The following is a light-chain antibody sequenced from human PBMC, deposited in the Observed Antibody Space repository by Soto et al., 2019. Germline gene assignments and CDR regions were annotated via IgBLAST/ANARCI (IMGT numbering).Light chain of an antibody. J-gene: IGLJ2*01. V-gene: IGLV1-51*01. CDR2: DNN. Sequence: QSVLTQPPSVSAAPGQRVTISCSGSSSNIGNNYVSWYQQLPGTAPKLLIYDNNKRPSGIPDRFSGSKSGASATLGITGLQTGDEADYHCETWDSSLIAVVFGGGTKLTVL. CDR3: ETWDSSLIAVV. CDR1: SSNIGNNY.